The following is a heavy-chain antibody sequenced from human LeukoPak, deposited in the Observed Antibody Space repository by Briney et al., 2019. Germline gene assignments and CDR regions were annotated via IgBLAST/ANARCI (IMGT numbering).Heavy chain of an antibody. V-gene: IGHV1-18*01. D-gene: IGHD2-8*01. J-gene: IGHJ6*03. CDR1: GYTFTSYG. CDR3: ARDPPVWSYYYYMDV. CDR2: ISAYNGNT. Sequence: ASVKVSCKSSGYTFTSYGISWVRQPPGQGLEWMGWISAYNGNTNYAKKLQGRVTMTTDTSTSTAYMELRSLRSDDTAVYYCARDPPVWSYYYYMDVWGKGTTVTISS.